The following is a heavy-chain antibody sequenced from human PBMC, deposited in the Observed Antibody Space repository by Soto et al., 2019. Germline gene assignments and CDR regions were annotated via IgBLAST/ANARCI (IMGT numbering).Heavy chain of an antibody. CDR1: GFTFTSSA. Sequence: SVKVSCKASGFTFTSSAVQWVRQARGQRLEWIGWIVVGSGNTNYAQKFQERVTITRDMSTSTAYMELSSLRSEDTAVYYCAEAAGNYYYGMDVWSQGTTVTVSS. CDR2: IVVGSGNT. CDR3: AEAAGNYYYGMDV. D-gene: IGHD6-13*01. V-gene: IGHV1-58*01. J-gene: IGHJ6*02.